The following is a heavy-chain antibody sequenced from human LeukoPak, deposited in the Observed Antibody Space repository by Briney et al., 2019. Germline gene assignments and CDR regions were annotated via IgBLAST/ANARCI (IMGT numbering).Heavy chain of an antibody. CDR1: GGSISSGGYY. CDR2: IHYSGIT. Sequence: SETLSLTCTVSGGSISSGGYYWSWIRQPPGKGLEWIGYIHYSGITYYNPSLKSRPTLSVDTSSNQFSLKLNSVTAADTAVYYCASGENRGYSYYFDQWGQGALVTVSS. D-gene: IGHD5-18*01. CDR3: ASGENRGYSYYFDQ. J-gene: IGHJ4*02. V-gene: IGHV4-30-4*01.